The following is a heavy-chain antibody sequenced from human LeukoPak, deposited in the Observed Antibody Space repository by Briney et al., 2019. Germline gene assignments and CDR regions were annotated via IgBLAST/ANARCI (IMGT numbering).Heavy chain of an antibody. CDR2: INPDSGGT. D-gene: IGHD3-16*02. V-gene: IGHV1-2*02. CDR3: ARGGSYRPLDY. CDR1: GYTFTAYY. Sequence: GASVKVSCTASGYTFTAYYMHWVRQAPGQGLEWMGWINPDSGGTNYAQKLQGRVTMTTDTSTSTAYMELRSLRSDDTAVYYCARGGSYRPLDYWGQGTLVTVSS. J-gene: IGHJ4*02.